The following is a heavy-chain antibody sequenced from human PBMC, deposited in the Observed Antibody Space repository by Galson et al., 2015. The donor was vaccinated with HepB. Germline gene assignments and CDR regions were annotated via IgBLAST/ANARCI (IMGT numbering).Heavy chain of an antibody. CDR2: IYSGGST. CDR1: GFTVSSNY. V-gene: IGHV3-53*01. J-gene: IGHJ4*02. Sequence: CLRLSCAASGFTVSSNYMSWVRQAPGKGLEWVSVIYSGGSTYYADSVKGRFTISRDNSKNTLYLQMNSLRAEDTAVYYCARSDYGDPYFDYWGQGTLVTVSS. D-gene: IGHD4-17*01. CDR3: ARSDYGDPYFDY.